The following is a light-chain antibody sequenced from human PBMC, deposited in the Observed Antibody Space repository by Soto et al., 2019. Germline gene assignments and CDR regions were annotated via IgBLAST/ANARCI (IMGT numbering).Light chain of an antibody. J-gene: IGLJ1*01. CDR3: SSYTSSSTLYV. Sequence: LTQPASVSGSPGQSITISCTGTSSDVGGYNYVSWYQQHPGKAPKLMIYEVSNRPSGVSNRFSGSKSGNTASLTISGLQAEDEADYYCSSYTSSSTLYVFXTGTKVTVL. CDR2: EVS. V-gene: IGLV2-14*01. CDR1: SSDVGGYNY.